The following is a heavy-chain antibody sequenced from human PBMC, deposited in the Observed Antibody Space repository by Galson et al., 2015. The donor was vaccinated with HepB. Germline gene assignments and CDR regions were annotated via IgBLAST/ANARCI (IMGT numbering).Heavy chain of an antibody. V-gene: IGHV4-34*01. D-gene: IGHD5-12*01. CDR3: ARAWGLHSGYDLTRFDY. Sequence: LSLTCAVYGGSFSGYYWSWIRQPPGKGLEWIGEINHSGSTNYNPSLKSRVTISVDTSKNQISLKLSSVTAADTAVYYCARAWGLHSGYDLTRFDYWGQGTLVTVSS. CDR1: GGSFSGYY. J-gene: IGHJ4*02. CDR2: INHSGST.